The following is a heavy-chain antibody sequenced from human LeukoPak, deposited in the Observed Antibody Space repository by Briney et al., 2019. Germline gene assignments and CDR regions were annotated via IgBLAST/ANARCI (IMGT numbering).Heavy chain of an antibody. V-gene: IGHV1-18*04. CDR3: ARSDGDWVPNIDY. D-gene: IGHD4-17*01. CDR1: GYTFTGYY. CDR2: FSAYNGNT. J-gene: IGHJ4*02. Sequence: GASVKVSCKASGYTFTGYYMHWVRQAPGQGLEWMGWFSAYNGNTNYAQRLQGRVTMTTDTPTSTAYMELRSLRSDDTAVYYCARSDGDWVPNIDYWGRGTLVTVSS.